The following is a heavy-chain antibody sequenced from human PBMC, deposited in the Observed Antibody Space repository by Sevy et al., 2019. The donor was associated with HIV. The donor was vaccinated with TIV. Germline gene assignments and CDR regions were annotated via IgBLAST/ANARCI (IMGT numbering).Heavy chain of an antibody. Sequence: SETLSLTCAVSGGSISSRNWWSWVHQSPGKGLEWIGDIYHSGTTNSNPSLKSRVTISVDKSKNQFSLKLRSLTAADTAVYYCARQVVVQAAIPPYYFDKWGQGTLVTVSS. CDR2: IYHSGTT. CDR3: ARQVVVQAAIPPYYFDK. CDR1: GGSISSRNW. J-gene: IGHJ4*02. D-gene: IGHD2-2*01. V-gene: IGHV4-4*02.